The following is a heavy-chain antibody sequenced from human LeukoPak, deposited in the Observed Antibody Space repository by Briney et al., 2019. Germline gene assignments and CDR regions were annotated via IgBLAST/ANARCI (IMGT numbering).Heavy chain of an antibody. D-gene: IGHD2-15*01. CDR3: AGSPFPYSARINWFDP. CDR2: ISSSSSAI. J-gene: IGHJ5*02. Sequence: GGSLRLSCAASGFTFGSYSMNWVRQAPGKGLEWVSYISSSSSAIYYADSVKGRFTISRDNAKNSLYLQMNSLRAEDTAVYYCAGSPFPYSARINWFDPWGQGTLVTVSS. V-gene: IGHV3-48*04. CDR1: GFTFGSYS.